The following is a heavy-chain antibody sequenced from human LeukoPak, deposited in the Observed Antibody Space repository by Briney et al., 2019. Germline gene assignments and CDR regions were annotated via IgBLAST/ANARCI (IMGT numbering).Heavy chain of an antibody. D-gene: IGHD6-13*01. CDR1: YA. CDR3: AKDPIAAAGSGDY. Sequence: YAMSWVRQAPGKGLEWVSAISGSGGSTYYADSVKGRFTISRDNSKNTLYLQMNSLRAEDTAVYYCAKDPIAAAGSGDYWGQGTLVTVSS. J-gene: IGHJ4*02. CDR2: ISGSGGST. V-gene: IGHV3-23*01.